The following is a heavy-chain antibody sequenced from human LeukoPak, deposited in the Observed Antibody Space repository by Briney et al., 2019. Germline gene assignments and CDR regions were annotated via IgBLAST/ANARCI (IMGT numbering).Heavy chain of an antibody. J-gene: IGHJ6*03. Sequence: PGGSLRLSCAASGFTFSNAWMSWVRQAPGKGLEWVGRIKSKTDGGTTDYAAPVKGRFTISRDDSKNTLYLQMNSLKTEDTAVYYCTTGITGMTGWDYYYYYMDVWGKGTTVTVSS. CDR1: GFTFSNAW. CDR3: TTGITGMTGWDYYYYYMDV. D-gene: IGHD1-20*01. CDR2: IKSKTDGGTT. V-gene: IGHV3-15*01.